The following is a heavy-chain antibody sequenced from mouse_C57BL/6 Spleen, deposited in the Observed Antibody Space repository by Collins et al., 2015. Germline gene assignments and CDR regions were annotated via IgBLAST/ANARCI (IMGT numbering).Heavy chain of an antibody. CDR2: IYPGDGDT. D-gene: IGHD4-1*01. V-gene: IGHV1-80*01. Sequence: QVQLQQSGAELVKPGASVKISCKASGYAFSSYWMNWVKQRPGKGLEWIGQIYPGDGDTNYNGKFKGKATLTADKSSSTAYMQLSSLTSEDSAVYFCARLRNWAYYAMDYWGQGTSVTVSS. CDR1: GYAFSSYW. CDR3: ARLRNWAYYAMDY. J-gene: IGHJ4*01.